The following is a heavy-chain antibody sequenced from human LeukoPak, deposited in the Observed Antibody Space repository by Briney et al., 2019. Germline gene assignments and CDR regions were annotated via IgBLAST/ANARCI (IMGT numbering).Heavy chain of an antibody. D-gene: IGHD3-22*01. CDR1: GYSFTSYA. CDR2: ITGYSGNT. V-gene: IGHV1-18*01. J-gene: IGHJ3*02. CDR3: ARDRTYSDDSSGQDAFGI. Sequence: ASVKVSCTASGYSFTSYAMTWVRQAPGQGLEWVGWITGYSGNTNYAHKVKGRVTMTTETSTRTGYMELRSLRSDDTAVYYCARDRTYSDDSSGQDAFGIWGQGTIVTVFS.